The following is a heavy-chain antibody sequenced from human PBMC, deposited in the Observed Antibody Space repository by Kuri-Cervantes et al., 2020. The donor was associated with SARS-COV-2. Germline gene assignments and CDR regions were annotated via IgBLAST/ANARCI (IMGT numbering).Heavy chain of an antibody. CDR2: ISYDGSNK. J-gene: IGHJ4*02. V-gene: IGHV3-30-3*01. CDR3: ARDLYPTKQWLVFRALIY. D-gene: IGHD6-19*01. Sequence: GGSLRLSCAASGFTFSSYAMHWVRQAPGKGLEWVAVISYDGSNKYYADSVKGRFTISRDNSKNTLYLQMNSLRAEDTAVYYCARDLYPTKQWLVFRALIYWGQGSLVTVSS. CDR1: GFTFSSYA.